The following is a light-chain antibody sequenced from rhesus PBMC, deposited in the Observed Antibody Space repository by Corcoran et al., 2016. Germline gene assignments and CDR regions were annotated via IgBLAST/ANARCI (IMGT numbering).Light chain of an antibody. J-gene: IGKJ3*01. V-gene: IGKV1-25*01. CDR2: KAS. Sequence: DIQMTQSPSSLSASVGDTVTITCRASQGISSYLAWYQQNPGKAPKLLFYKASTLQSGVPSRFSGSGSGTVFTLTIRSLQPEAFATYYCQQHDGYPFTFGPGTKLDIK. CDR1: QGISSY. CDR3: QQHDGYPFT.